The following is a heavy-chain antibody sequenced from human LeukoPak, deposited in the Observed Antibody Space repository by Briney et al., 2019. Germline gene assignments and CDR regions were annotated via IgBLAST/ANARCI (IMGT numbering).Heavy chain of an antibody. CDR1: GGSISSYY. J-gene: IGHJ3*02. CDR2: IYYSGST. Sequence: PSETLSLTCTVSGGSISSYYWSWIRQPPGKGLEWIGYIYYSGSTNYNPSLKSRVTISVDTSKNQFSLKLSSVTAADTAVYYCAREAGYSSNAFDIWGQGTMVTVSS. V-gene: IGHV4-59*01. CDR3: AREAGYSSNAFDI. D-gene: IGHD5-18*01.